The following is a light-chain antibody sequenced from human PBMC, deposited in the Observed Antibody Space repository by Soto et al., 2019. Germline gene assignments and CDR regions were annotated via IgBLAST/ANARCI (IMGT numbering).Light chain of an antibody. V-gene: IGLV2-14*03. CDR1: SSDVGGYNY. Sequence: QSVLTQPASVSGSPGQSITISCTGTSSDVGGYNYVSWYQHHPGKAPKLMIYDGTNRPSGVSNRFSGSKSGNTTSLTISGLQAEDEADYYCTSYTTSSPYLVFGGGTKLTVL. CDR3: TSYTTSSPYLV. J-gene: IGLJ3*02. CDR2: DGT.